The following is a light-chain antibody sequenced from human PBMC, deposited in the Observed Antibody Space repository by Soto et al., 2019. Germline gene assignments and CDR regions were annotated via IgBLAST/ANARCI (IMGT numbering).Light chain of an antibody. CDR3: SSYTTSHTLV. CDR1: SSDVGASDF. Sequence: QSVLTQPASASGTPGQSVTISCSGTSSDVGASDFVSWYQQHPGKAPELIIYEISNRPSGVSSRFSGSKSGNTASLTISGLQAEDESDYYCSSYTTSHTLVFGGGTQLTVL. V-gene: IGLV2-14*01. CDR2: EIS. J-gene: IGLJ2*01.